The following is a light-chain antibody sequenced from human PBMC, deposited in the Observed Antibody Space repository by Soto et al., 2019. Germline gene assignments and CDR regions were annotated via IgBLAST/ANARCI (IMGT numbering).Light chain of an antibody. Sequence: DIQMTQSPSTLSASLGDRVTITCRASQTVNAWLAWYHHKPGKAPKPLIYDASSLDSGVPARFSGSGSGTEFILTISSLQPDDVGTYYCQQYNTHSGTFGQGTKVEIK. V-gene: IGKV1-5*01. CDR3: QQYNTHSGT. CDR1: QTVNAW. J-gene: IGKJ1*01. CDR2: DAS.